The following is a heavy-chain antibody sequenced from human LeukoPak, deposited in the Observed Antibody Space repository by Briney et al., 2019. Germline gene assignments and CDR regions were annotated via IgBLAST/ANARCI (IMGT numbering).Heavy chain of an antibody. CDR3: ARTYPYYDFWSGYYTGNWFDP. J-gene: IGHJ5*02. V-gene: IGHV4-34*01. D-gene: IGHD3-3*01. CDR1: GGSFSGYY. CDR2: INHSGST. Sequence: KPSETLSLTCAVYGGSFSGYYWSWIRQPPGKGLEWIGEINHSGSTNYNPSLKSRVTISVDTSKNQFSLKLSSVTAADTAVYYCARTYPYYDFWSGYYTGNWFDPWGQGTLVTVSS.